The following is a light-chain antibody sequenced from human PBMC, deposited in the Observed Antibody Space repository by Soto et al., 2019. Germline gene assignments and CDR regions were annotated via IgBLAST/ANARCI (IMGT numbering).Light chain of an antibody. CDR1: SSDVVGYNY. CDR2: DVS. J-gene: IGLJ1*01. Sequence: QSVLTQPASVSGSPGQSINISCTGTSSDVVGYNYVSWYQHHPGKAPKLIIYDVSNRPSGVSNPFSGSKSGNTASLTISGLQPEDEVDYYCSSYTTSNTRQIVFGTGTKVTVL. V-gene: IGLV2-14*03. CDR3: SSYTTSNTRQIV.